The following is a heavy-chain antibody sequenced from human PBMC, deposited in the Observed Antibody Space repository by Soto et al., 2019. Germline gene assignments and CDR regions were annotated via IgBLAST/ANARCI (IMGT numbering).Heavy chain of an antibody. CDR1: GATFTSST. CDR3: AAISSGYYRVFDY. V-gene: IGHV1-58*01. J-gene: IGHJ4*02. CDR2: ILVGSGQT. D-gene: IGHD3-22*01. Sequence: VKVSCKASGATFTSSTVNWVRQARGQPPEWIGWILVGSGQTNSAQKFQGRVAITRDMSTYTAYLELNSLRSDDSAVYYCAAISSGYYRVFDYWGQGTPVTVSS.